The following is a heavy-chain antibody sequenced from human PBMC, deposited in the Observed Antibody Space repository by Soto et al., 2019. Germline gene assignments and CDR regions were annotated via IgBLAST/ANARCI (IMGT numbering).Heavy chain of an antibody. J-gene: IGHJ4*02. CDR2: IYQSVCV. CDR1: SGSFSGYY. V-gene: IGHV4-34*01. CDR3: ARHGGYYFDY. Sequence: SETLSLTCAVYSGSFSGYYWSCIRQPPGKGLEWIGEIYQSVCVIYNPSLESRVTISGDSSKNQFSLKLSSVTAADTAVYYCARHGGYYFDYWGQGPLVTVSS. D-gene: IGHD3-16*01.